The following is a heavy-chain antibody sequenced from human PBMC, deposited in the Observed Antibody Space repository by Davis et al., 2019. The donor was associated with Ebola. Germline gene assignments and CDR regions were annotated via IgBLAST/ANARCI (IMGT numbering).Heavy chain of an antibody. Sequence: MPSETLSLTCTVSGGSISSSSYYWSWIRQPPGKGLEWIGEINHSGSTNYDPSLKSRVTISVDTSKNQFSLKLSSVTAADTAVYYCARDETYYDFWSGSRMDVWGQGTTVTVSS. V-gene: IGHV4-39*07. CDR3: ARDETYYDFWSGSRMDV. CDR1: GGSISSSSYY. CDR2: INHSGST. D-gene: IGHD3-3*01. J-gene: IGHJ6*02.